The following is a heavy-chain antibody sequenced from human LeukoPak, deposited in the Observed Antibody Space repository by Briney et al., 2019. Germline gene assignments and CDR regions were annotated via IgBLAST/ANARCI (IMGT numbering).Heavy chain of an antibody. J-gene: IGHJ4*02. Sequence: SVKVSCKASGGTFSSYAISWVRQAPGQGLEWMGRIIAIFGTANYAQKFQGRVTITTDESTSTAYMELSSLRSEDTAVYYCARDGITIFGVVKDPFDYWGQGTLVTVSS. V-gene: IGHV1-69*05. CDR2: IIAIFGTA. CDR3: ARDGITIFGVVKDPFDY. D-gene: IGHD3-3*01. CDR1: GGTFSSYA.